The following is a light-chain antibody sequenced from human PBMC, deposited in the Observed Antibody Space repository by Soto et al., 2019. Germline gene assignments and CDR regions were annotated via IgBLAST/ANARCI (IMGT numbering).Light chain of an antibody. J-gene: IGLJ2*01. Sequence: QSVLTQPPSVSGAPGQRVTISCTGSSSNIGAGFDVHWYHQIAGTAPKLLIYGNSNRPSGVPDRFSGSKSGNTASLTISGLQAEDEADYYCSSYTSSSTLGVFGVGTQLTVL. CDR3: SSYTSSSTLGV. CDR2: GNS. V-gene: IGLV1-40*01. CDR1: SSNIGAGFD.